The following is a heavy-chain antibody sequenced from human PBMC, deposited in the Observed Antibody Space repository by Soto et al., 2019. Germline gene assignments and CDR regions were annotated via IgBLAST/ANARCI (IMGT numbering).Heavy chain of an antibody. CDR1: GYTFASYA. V-gene: IGHV1-18*01. J-gene: IGHJ4*02. CDR3: XXXXXXPXX. Sequence: QVQLVQSGAEVKKPGASVKVSCKASGYTFASYAISWMRQAPGQGLEWMGWISAYNGNTNYAQKLQGRVTMTTDTSTXXAXXXXXXXXXDXXXXXXXXXXXXXPXXWGQGTLVTVSS. CDR2: ISAYNGNT.